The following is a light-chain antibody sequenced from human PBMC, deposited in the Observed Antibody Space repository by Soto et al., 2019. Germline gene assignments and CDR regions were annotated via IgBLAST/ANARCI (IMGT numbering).Light chain of an antibody. Sequence: DIQMTQSPSSLSASVGDRVTITCRASQSIGTHLNWYQQKLGKAPKLLISAASSLQSGVPSRFSGSGSGTDFTLTISSLQPADFATYHCQQSYNTPLTFGGGTKVEIK. V-gene: IGKV1-39*01. CDR1: QSIGTH. CDR3: QQSYNTPLT. J-gene: IGKJ4*01. CDR2: AAS.